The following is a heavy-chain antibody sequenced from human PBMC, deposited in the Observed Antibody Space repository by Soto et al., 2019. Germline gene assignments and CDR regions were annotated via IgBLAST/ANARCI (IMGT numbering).Heavy chain of an antibody. Sequence: QVQLQESGPGLVKPSETLSLTCTVSGGSISSYYWSWIRQPPGKGLEWIGYIYYSGSTNYNPSLKSRVTISVDTSKDQFSLKLSSVTAADTAVYYCARYRDTMVRGVRYYYMDVWGRGITVTVSS. CDR1: GGSISSYY. D-gene: IGHD3-10*01. CDR2: IYYSGST. CDR3: ARYRDTMVRGVRYYYMDV. V-gene: IGHV4-59*01. J-gene: IGHJ6*03.